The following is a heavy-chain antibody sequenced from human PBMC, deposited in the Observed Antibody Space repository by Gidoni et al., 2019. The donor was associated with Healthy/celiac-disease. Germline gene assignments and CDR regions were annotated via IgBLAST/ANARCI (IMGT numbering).Heavy chain of an antibody. V-gene: IGHV4-34*01. Sequence: QVQLQQWGAGLLKPSETLSLTCAVYGGSTSGYSWSGIRQPPGKGLEWHGEISHSGSTNYNPSLKSRVTISVETSKNQFSLKLSSVTAADTAVYYCARVNLRDSSGYYLQRYAFDIWGQGTMVTVSS. J-gene: IGHJ3*02. CDR2: ISHSGST. CDR3: ARVNLRDSSGYYLQRYAFDI. CDR1: GGSTSGYS. D-gene: IGHD3-22*01.